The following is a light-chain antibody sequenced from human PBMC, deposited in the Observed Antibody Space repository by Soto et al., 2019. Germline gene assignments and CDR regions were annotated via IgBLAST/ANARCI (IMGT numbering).Light chain of an antibody. V-gene: IGLV2-8*01. CDR1: SSDVGGYNY. J-gene: IGLJ1*01. CDR3: SSYACSSNV. Sequence: QSVLTQPPSASGSPGQSVAISCTGTSSDVGGYNYVSWYQQHPGKAPKLMIYEVNKRPSGVPDLFSGSKSGNTASLTVSGLQADDEADYYCSSYACSSNVFGTGTKLTVL. CDR2: EVN.